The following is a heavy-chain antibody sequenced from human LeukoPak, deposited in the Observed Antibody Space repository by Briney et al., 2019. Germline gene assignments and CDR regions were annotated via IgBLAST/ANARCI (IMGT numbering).Heavy chain of an antibody. CDR2: MNPNSGNT. CDR3: ARALGGADAFDI. J-gene: IGHJ3*02. V-gene: IGHV1-8*01. Sequence: ASVKVSCKASGYTFTSYDINWVRQATGQGLEWMGWMNPNSGNTGYAQRFQGRVTMTRNTSISTAYMELSSLRSEDTAVYYCARALGGADAFDIWGQGTMVTVSS. D-gene: IGHD3-16*01. CDR1: GYTFTSYD.